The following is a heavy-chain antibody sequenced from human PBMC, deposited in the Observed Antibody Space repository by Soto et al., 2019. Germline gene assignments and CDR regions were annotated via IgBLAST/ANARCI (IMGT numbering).Heavy chain of an antibody. CDR3: ARGEQYSGRIFDY. CDR2: TYYRSKWYY. CDR1: GDSVSSNSAG. Sequence: PSQTLSLTCAITGDSVSSNSAGWSWVRQSPSRGLEWLGRTYYRSKWYYEYAVSVRGRITINPDTSKNQYSLQLNSVTPEDTAVYFCARGEQYSGRIFDYWGEGTLVTVSS. J-gene: IGHJ4*01. V-gene: IGHV6-1*01. D-gene: IGHD1-26*01.